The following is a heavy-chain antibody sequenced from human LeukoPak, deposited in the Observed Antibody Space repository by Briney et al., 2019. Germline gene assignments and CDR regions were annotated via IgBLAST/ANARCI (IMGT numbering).Heavy chain of an antibody. Sequence: GASVKVSCKASGYTFTSYGISWVRQAPGQGLEWMGWISAYNGNTNYAQKLQGRVTMTTDTSTSTAYMELRSLRSDDTAVYYCARDQERSGPLWFGELWAFDPWGQGTLVTVSS. D-gene: IGHD3-10*01. CDR3: ARDQERSGPLWFGELWAFDP. J-gene: IGHJ5*02. CDR2: ISAYNGNT. CDR1: GYTFTSYG. V-gene: IGHV1-18*01.